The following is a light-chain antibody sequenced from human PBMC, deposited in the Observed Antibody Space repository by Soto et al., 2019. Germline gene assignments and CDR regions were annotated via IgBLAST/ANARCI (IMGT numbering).Light chain of an antibody. CDR2: KAS. J-gene: IGKJ4*01. CDR3: QPYNTDPLT. Sequence: DIQMTQSPSTLSASVGDRVTITCRASQSISTWLAWYQQKPGKAPKLLIYKASNLEDGVPSRFSGSGSGTEFTITISSLQPDDFATYYCQPYNTDPLTFGGGTTVEIK. V-gene: IGKV1-5*03. CDR1: QSISTW.